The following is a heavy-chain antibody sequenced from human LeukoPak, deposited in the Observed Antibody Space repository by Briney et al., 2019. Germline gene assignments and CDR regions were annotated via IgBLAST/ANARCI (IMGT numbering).Heavy chain of an antibody. CDR2: FDPEDGET. D-gene: IGHD5-12*01. CDR1: GYTLTELS. Sequence: ASVKVSCKVSGYTLTELSMHWARQAPGKGLEWMGGFDPEDGETIYARKFQGRVTMTEDTSTDTAYMELSSLRSEDTAVYYCATRQWLRWGNWFDPWGQGTLVTVSS. V-gene: IGHV1-24*01. CDR3: ATRQWLRWGNWFDP. J-gene: IGHJ5*02.